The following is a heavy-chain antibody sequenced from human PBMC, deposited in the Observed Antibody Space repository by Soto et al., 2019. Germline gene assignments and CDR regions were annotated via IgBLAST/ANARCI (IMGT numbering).Heavy chain of an antibody. CDR1: GGSISSGGYY. D-gene: IGHD3-16*01. J-gene: IGHJ6*02. Sequence: PSETLSLTCTVSGGSISSGGYYWSWIRQHPGKGLEWIGYIYYSGSTYYNPSLKSRVTISVDTSKNQFSLKLSSVTAADTAVYYCAIGLSYYYYGMDVWGQGTTVTVSS. CDR3: AIGLSYYYYGMDV. V-gene: IGHV4-31*03. CDR2: IYYSGST.